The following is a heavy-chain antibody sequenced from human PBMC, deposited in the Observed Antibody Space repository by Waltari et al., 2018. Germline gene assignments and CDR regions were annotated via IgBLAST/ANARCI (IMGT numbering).Heavy chain of an antibody. CDR2: ISYDGSNK. J-gene: IGHJ3*02. V-gene: IGHV3-30-3*01. Sequence: QVQLVESGGGVVQPGRSLRLSCAASGFTFSSYAMHWVRQAPGKGLEWVAVISYDGSNKYYADSVKGRFTISRDNSKNTLYLQMNSLRAEDTAVYYCARGRVTTTGTIDAFDIWGQGTMVTVSS. D-gene: IGHD4-17*01. CDR3: ARGRVTTTGTIDAFDI. CDR1: GFTFSSYA.